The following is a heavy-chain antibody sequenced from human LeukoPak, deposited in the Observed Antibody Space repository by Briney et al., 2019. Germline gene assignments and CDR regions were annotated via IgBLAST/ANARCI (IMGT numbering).Heavy chain of an antibody. CDR2: IYTSGST. Sequence: SETLSLTCTVSGGSISSYYWSWIRQPAGKGLEWIGRIYTSGSTTCNPSLKSRVTMSVDTSKNQLSLKLSSVTAADTAVYYCARSWGISAQFDYWGQGTLVTVSS. J-gene: IGHJ4*02. CDR1: GGSISSYY. CDR3: ARSWGISAQFDY. V-gene: IGHV4-4*07. D-gene: IGHD3-16*01.